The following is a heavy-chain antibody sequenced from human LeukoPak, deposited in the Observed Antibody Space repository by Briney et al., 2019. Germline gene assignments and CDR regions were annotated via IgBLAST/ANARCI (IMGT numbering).Heavy chain of an antibody. Sequence: PGGSLRLSCAAPGFTFSNYNMNWVRQAPGKGLEWVSYISSSSSTIYYADSVKGRFTISRDNAKNSLYLQMNSLRAEDTAVYYCARGTDYWDSWGQGTLVTVSS. CDR1: GFTFSNYN. D-gene: IGHD3/OR15-3a*01. CDR3: ARGTDYWDS. J-gene: IGHJ4*02. CDR2: ISSSSSTI. V-gene: IGHV3-48*01.